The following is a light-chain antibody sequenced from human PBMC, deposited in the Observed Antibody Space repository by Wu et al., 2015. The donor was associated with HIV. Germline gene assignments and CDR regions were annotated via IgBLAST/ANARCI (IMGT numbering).Light chain of an antibody. V-gene: IGKV1-13*02. Sequence: AIKLTQSPSSLSASEGDRVTITCRASQDIGTALAWYQHNPGKPPKLLIFGASNLESGVSSRFSGSGSGTDFTLTISSLQPEDFATYYCQQTYSTPGTFGQGTKLEIK. CDR3: QQTYSTPGT. CDR1: QDIGTA. CDR2: GAS. J-gene: IGKJ2*02.